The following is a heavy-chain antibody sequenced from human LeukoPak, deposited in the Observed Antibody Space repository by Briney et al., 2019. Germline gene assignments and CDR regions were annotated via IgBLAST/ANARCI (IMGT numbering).Heavy chain of an antibody. Sequence: GGSLRLSCAASGFTVSSNYMSRVRQAPGKGLEWVSVIYSGGSTYYADSVKGRFTISRDNSKNTLYLQMNSLRAEDTAVYYCASSEGPNHYYYYYGMDVWGQGTTVTVSS. J-gene: IGHJ6*02. V-gene: IGHV3-53*01. CDR1: GFTVSSNY. D-gene: IGHD3-10*01. CDR2: IYSGGST. CDR3: ASSEGPNHYYYYYGMDV.